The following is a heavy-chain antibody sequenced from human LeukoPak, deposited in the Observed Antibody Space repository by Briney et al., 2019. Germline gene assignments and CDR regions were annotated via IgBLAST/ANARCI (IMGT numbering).Heavy chain of an antibody. V-gene: IGHV3-23*01. Sequence: GGSLRLSCAASGFTFSSYAMSWVRQAPGKGLEWVSAISGSGDSTYYADSVKGRFAISRDNSKNTLYLLMNSLRAEDTAVYYCAKYVTPSLAFFDYWGQGTLVTVSS. J-gene: IGHJ4*02. CDR2: ISGSGDST. CDR3: AKYVTPSLAFFDY. CDR1: GFTFSSYA. D-gene: IGHD3-10*02.